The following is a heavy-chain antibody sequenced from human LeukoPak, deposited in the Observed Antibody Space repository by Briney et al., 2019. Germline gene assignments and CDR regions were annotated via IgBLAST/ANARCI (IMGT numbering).Heavy chain of an antibody. V-gene: IGHV1-2*02. CDR1: GYTFTGYY. CDR2: INPNSGGT. J-gene: IGHJ4*02. Sequence: ASVKVSCKASGYTFTGYYMHWARQAPGQGLEWMGWINPNSGGTNYAQKFQGRVTMTRDTSISTAYMELRSLRSDDTAVYYCARVDSSQVGSGDYWGQGTLVTVSS. D-gene: IGHD3-10*01. CDR3: ARVDSSQVGSGDY.